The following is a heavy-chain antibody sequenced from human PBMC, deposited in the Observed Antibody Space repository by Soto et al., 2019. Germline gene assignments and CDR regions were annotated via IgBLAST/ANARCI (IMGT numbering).Heavy chain of an antibody. CDR3: ARVSGLELSD. Sequence: SETLSLTCSVSGGSISSGGYYWSWIRQHPGKGLEWIGYISNSGSTYYIPSLKSRTSMSIDPSANQFSLKLSSVTAADTAVYYCARVSGLELSDWGQGALVTVSS. D-gene: IGHD1-7*01. CDR1: GGSISSGGYY. V-gene: IGHV4-31*03. J-gene: IGHJ4*02. CDR2: ISNSGST.